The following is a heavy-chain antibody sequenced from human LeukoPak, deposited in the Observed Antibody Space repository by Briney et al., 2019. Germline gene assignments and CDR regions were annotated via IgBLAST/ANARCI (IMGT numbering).Heavy chain of an antibody. CDR3: ARSPADNYDSSSGYYGH. J-gene: IGHJ4*02. V-gene: IGHV3-23*01. CDR2: ISGTGSRT. Sequence: PGGSLRLSCVASGFPFSSYWMTWVRQAPGKGLEWVSAISGTGSRTYYADSVKGRFTISRDNSRNTLYLQMNSLRVEDTAMFYCARSPADNYDSSSGYYGHWGQGTLVAVSS. CDR1: GFPFSSYW. D-gene: IGHD3-22*01.